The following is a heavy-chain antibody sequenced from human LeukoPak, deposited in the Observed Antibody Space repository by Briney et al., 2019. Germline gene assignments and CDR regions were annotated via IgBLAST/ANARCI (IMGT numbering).Heavy chain of an antibody. D-gene: IGHD5-24*01. V-gene: IGHV4-61*02. CDR1: GGSISSGSYY. CDR2: IYTSGST. CDR3: ARAVLGDGYNSFWFDP. J-gene: IGHJ5*02. Sequence: PSETLSLTCTVSGGSISSGSYYWSWIRQPAGKGLEWIGRIYTSGSTNYNPSLKSRVTISVDTSKNQFSLKLSSVTAADTAVYYCARAVLGDGYNSFWFDPWGQGTLVTVSS.